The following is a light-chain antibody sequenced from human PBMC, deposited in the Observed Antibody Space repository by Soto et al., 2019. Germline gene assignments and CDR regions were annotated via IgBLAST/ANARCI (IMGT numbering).Light chain of an antibody. CDR2: EVT. Sequence: QSVLTQPASVSGSPGQSITISCTGTSSDVGSYNLVSWYQHHPGKAPKLVIYEVTERPSGVSDRFSGSKSGNSASLTISGLQAEHEAYYYCSSYAGSRFVVFGGGTKLTVL. V-gene: IGLV2-23*02. CDR1: SSDVGSYNL. J-gene: IGLJ2*01. CDR3: SSYAGSRFVV.